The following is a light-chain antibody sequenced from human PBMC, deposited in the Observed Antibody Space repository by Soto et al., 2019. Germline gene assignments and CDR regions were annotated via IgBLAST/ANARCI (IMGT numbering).Light chain of an antibody. CDR3: SSYTSSNTQA. V-gene: IGLV2-14*03. Sequence: QSALTQPASVSGSPGQSITVSCIGTSSDIGGYNYVSWYQQHPGKAPKLMIHDVSNRPSGVSDRFSGSKSGNTASLTISGLQVDDEAYYYCSSYTSSNTQAFGGGTKLTVL. CDR2: DVS. J-gene: IGLJ2*01. CDR1: SSDIGGYNY.